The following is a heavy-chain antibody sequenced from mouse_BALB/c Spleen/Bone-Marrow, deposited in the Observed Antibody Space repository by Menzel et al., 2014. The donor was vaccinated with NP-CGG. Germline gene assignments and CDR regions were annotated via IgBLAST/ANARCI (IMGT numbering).Heavy chain of an antibody. V-gene: IGHV1S56*01. D-gene: IGHD4-1*01. J-gene: IGHJ2*01. CDR2: IYPGNVNT. Sequence: VKLMESGPELVKPGASVRISCKAAGYTFTSYYIHWVKQRPGQGLEWIGRIYPGNVNTKYNEKFKGKATLTADKSSSTAYFLLSSLTSEDSAVYFCAREANWNFDYWGQGTTLTASS. CDR1: GYTFTSYY. CDR3: AREANWNFDY.